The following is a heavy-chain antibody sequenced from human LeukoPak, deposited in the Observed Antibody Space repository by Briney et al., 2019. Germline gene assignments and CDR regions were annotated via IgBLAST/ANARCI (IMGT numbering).Heavy chain of an antibody. CDR3: AREGSGYVYDY. J-gene: IGHJ4*01. V-gene: IGHV3-33*08. CDR1: GFTFSSYS. CDR2: IWYDGSNK. Sequence: GGSLRLSCAASGFTFSSYSMNWVRQAPGKGLEWVAIIWYDGSNKYYADSVKGRFTISRDNSKNTVYLQMNSLRAEDTAVYYRAREGSGYVYDYWGHGNLVTVSS. D-gene: IGHD5-12*01.